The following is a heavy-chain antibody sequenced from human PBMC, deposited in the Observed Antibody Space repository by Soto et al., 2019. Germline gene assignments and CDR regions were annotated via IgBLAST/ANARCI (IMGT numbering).Heavy chain of an antibody. V-gene: IGHV1-69*13. J-gene: IGHJ4*02. Sequence: SVKVSCKASGGTFSSYAISWVRQAPGQGLEWMGGIIPIFGTANYAQKFQGRVTITADESTSTAYMELSSLRSEDTAVYYCARQDYYDSSGYSVGPFDYWGQGTLVTVPS. CDR3: ARQDYYDSSGYSVGPFDY. CDR1: GGTFSSYA. D-gene: IGHD3-22*01. CDR2: IIPIFGTA.